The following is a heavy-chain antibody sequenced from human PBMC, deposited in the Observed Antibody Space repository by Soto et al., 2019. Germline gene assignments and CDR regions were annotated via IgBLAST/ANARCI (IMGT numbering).Heavy chain of an antibody. CDR3: AKDPSPYSSSNPGY. CDR2: ISYDGSNK. CDR1: GFTFSSYG. Sequence: QVQLVESGGGVVQPGRSLRLSCAASGFTFSSYGMHWVRQAPGKGLEWVAVISYDGSNKYYADSVKGRFTISRDNSKNTLYLQMKSLRAEDTAVYYCAKDPSPYSSSNPGYWGQGTLVTVSS. J-gene: IGHJ4*02. V-gene: IGHV3-30*18. D-gene: IGHD6-6*01.